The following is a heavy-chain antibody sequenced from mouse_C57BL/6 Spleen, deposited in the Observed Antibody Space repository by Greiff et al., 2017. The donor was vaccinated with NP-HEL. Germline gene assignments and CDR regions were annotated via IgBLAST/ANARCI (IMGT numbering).Heavy chain of an antibody. J-gene: IGHJ4*01. CDR3: ASYYGSSYAMDY. V-gene: IGHV1-20*01. Sequence: VQLKQSGPELVKPGDSVKISCKASGYSFTGYFMNWVMQSHGKSLEWIGRINPYNGDTFYNQKFKGKATLTVDKSSSTAHMELRSLTSEDSAVYYCASYYGSSYAMDYWGQGTSVTVSS. CDR1: GYSFTGYF. CDR2: INPYNGDT. D-gene: IGHD1-1*01.